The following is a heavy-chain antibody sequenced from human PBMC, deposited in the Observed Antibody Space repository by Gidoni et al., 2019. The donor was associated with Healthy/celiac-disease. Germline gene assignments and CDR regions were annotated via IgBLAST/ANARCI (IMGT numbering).Heavy chain of an antibody. CDR1: WFTVSSNY. Sequence: EVQLVESGGGLIQPGGSLRISCAAYWFTVSSNYMTWVRQAPGKGLEWVLLIYSGGNTYYTDSVKGRFTISRDNSKNTLYLQMDSLRAEDTAVYYCTRSDGGNGAFDIWGQGTMVTVSS. CDR3: TRSDGGNGAFDI. V-gene: IGHV3-53*01. CDR2: IYSGGNT. D-gene: IGHD2-15*01. J-gene: IGHJ3*02.